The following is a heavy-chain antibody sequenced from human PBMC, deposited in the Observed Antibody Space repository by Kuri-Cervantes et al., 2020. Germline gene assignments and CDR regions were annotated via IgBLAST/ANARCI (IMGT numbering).Heavy chain of an antibody. Sequence: SVKVSCKASGGTFSSYAISWVRQAPGQGLEWIGGIIPIFGTANYAQKFQGRVTITADKSTSTAYMELSSRRSEDTAVYYCARETATVVVPAAMRGWFDPWGQGTLVTVSS. V-gene: IGHV1-69*06. CDR1: GGTFSSYA. CDR3: ARETATVVVPAAMRGWFDP. J-gene: IGHJ5*02. CDR2: IIPIFGTA. D-gene: IGHD2-2*01.